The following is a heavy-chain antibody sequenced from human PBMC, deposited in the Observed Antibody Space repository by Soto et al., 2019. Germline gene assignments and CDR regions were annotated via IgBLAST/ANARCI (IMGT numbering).Heavy chain of an antibody. CDR1: GGTFSNYA. D-gene: IGHD3-10*01. J-gene: IGHJ6*02. CDR2: IIPMFGTS. CDR3: ARGVRTGFYGMDV. V-gene: IGHV1-69*13. Sequence: ASVKVSCKASGGTFSNYAISWVRQAPGQGLEWVGGIIPMFGTSNYAQNFQGRVSITADEPTSTAYMELSSLRSEDTAVYYCARGVRTGFYGMDVWGQGNTVTVSS.